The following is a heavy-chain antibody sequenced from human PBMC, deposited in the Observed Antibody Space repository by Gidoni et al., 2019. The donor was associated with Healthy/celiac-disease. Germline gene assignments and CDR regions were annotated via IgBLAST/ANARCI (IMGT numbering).Heavy chain of an antibody. CDR2: ISGRGVSK. CDR1: GFTLSRYA. V-gene: IGHV3-23*01. D-gene: IGHD1-26*01. J-gene: IGHJ3*02. Sequence: EVQLLESGGGLVQPAGSLRLSCAASGFTLSRYAMSWVRQAPGKGLELDSAISGRGVSKYYADSVKGRFTISRDNSKTTLYLQMNSLRAEDTAVYDCAKDTPRSRVAFDIWGQGKMVTVSS. CDR3: AKDTPRSRVAFDI.